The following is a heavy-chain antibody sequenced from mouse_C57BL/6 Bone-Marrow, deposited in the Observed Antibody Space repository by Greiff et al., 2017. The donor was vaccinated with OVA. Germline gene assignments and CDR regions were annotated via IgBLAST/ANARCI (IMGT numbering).Heavy chain of an antibody. J-gene: IGHJ1*03. V-gene: IGHV1-82*01. CDR2: IYPGDGDT. D-gene: IGHD4-1*02. CDR3: ARSFNWDVRYFDV. Sequence: VQLVESGPELVKPGASVKISCKASGYAFSSSWMNWVKQRPGKGLEWIGRIYPGDGDTNYNGKFKGKATLTADKSSSTAYMQLSSLTSEDSAVYFCARSFNWDVRYFDVWGTGTTVTVSS. CDR1: GYAFSSSW.